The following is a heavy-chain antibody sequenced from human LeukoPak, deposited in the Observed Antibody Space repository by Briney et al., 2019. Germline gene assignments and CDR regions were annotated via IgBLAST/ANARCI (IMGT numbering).Heavy chain of an antibody. CDR1: GFTYSSHA. CDR3: ARDSVLYPRIFDY. Sequence: GGSLRLSCAATGFTYSSHAIHWVRQAPGKGLEWVSFISSSSSYIYYADSVKGRFTISRDNAKNSLYLQMNSLRAEDTAVYYCARDSVLYPRIFDYWGQGTLVTVSS. D-gene: IGHD2-8*01. CDR2: ISSSSSYI. J-gene: IGHJ4*02. V-gene: IGHV3-21*01.